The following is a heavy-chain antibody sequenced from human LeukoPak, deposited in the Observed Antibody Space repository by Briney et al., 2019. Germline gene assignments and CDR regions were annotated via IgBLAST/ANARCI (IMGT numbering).Heavy chain of an antibody. V-gene: IGHV4-39*07. CDR2: IYYSGST. CDR3: ARAPPSGGWYGFDY. Sequence: SETLSLTCTVSGGSISSYYWGWIRQPPGKGLEWIGSIYYSGSTYYNPSLKSRVTISVDTSKNQFSLKLSSVTAADTAVYYCARAPPSGGWYGFDYWGQGTLVTVSS. CDR1: GGSISSYY. J-gene: IGHJ4*02. D-gene: IGHD6-19*01.